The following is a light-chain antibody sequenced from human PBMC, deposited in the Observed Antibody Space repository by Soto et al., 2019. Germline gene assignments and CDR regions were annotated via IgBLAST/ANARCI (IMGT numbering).Light chain of an antibody. CDR3: SPG. Sequence: SSLSASVGDRVTITCRASQSISSYLNCDQQKPGSAPKLLIYASSSWQSEVPSRFSGSGSGTEFTLTISIFFSGRRPHTSFSPGFG. CDR2: ASS. J-gene: IGKJ3*01. V-gene: IGKV1-39*01. CDR1: QSISSY.